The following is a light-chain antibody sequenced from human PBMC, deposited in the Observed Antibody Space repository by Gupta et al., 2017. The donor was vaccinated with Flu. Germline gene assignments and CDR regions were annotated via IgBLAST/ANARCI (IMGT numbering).Light chain of an antibody. V-gene: IGLV2-14*03. J-gene: IGLJ1*01. CDR2: DVN. Sequence: INSVGRYDYVSCYQHLPVKAPQIIIYDVNHRPSWVSNRFSGSKSGISASLTISGLHTDDAADYYCCSYRIHSSRLFVTGTKVTVL. CDR3: CSYRIHSSRL. CDR1: INSVGRYDY.